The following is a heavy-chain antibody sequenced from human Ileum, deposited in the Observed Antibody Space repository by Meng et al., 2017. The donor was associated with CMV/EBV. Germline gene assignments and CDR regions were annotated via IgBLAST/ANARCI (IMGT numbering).Heavy chain of an antibody. Sequence: GGSLRLSCAASGFPFSTYDMTWVRQAPGKGLEWVSFISGRDGTTFYADSVRGRFLISKDNVQKTLHLQMNSLRVEDTALYYCAKGGWVDYLGQGTLVTVSS. CDR3: AKGGWVDY. J-gene: IGHJ4*02. CDR1: GFPFSTYD. D-gene: IGHD1-26*01. CDR2: ISGRDGTT. V-gene: IGHV3-23*01.